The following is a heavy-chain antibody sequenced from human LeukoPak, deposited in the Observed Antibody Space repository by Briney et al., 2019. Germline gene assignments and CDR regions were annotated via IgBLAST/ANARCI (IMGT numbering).Heavy chain of an antibody. CDR2: INTNTGNP. V-gene: IGHV7-4-1*02. D-gene: IGHD3-9*01. CDR3: AREKVYDILTGYYNYYFDY. CDR1: GYTFTSYA. Sequence: GASVKVSCKASGYTFTSYAMNWVRQAPGQGLEWMGWINTNTGNPTYAQGFTGRFVFSLDTSVSTAYLQISSLKAEDTAVYYCAREKVYDILTGYYNYYFDYWGQGTLVTVSS. J-gene: IGHJ4*02.